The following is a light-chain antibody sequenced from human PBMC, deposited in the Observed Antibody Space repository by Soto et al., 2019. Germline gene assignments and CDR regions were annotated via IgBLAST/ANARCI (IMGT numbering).Light chain of an antibody. CDR1: QSVLYSSNNKNY. V-gene: IGKV4-1*01. CDR2: WGS. J-gene: IGKJ2*01. Sequence: DIVMTQSPASLAVSLGERATINCKSSQSVLYSSNNKNYLAWYQQKPGQPPKLLIYWGSTRESGVPDRFSGSGSETDFTLTISSLRAEDVAVYYCQQFYSSPPTFGQGTKLDIK. CDR3: QQFYSSPPT.